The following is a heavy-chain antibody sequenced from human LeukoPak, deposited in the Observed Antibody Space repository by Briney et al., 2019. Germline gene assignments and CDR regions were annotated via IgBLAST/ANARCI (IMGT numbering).Heavy chain of an antibody. CDR2: IKQDGSEK. Sequence: RGGSLRLSCAASGFTSSTYWMTWVRQAPGKGLEWVANIKQDGSEKYYVDSVKGRFTISRDNAKNSLYLQMNSLRDEDTAVYYCARSRGLDYWGQGTLVTVSS. CDR1: GFTSSTYW. V-gene: IGHV3-7*04. CDR3: ARSRGLDY. J-gene: IGHJ4*02. D-gene: IGHD3-16*01.